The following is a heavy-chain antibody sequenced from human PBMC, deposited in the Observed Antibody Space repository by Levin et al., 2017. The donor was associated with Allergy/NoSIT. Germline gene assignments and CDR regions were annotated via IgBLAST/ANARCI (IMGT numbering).Heavy chain of an antibody. CDR1: GFTFSNYG. J-gene: IGHJ4*02. CDR2: ISYHGRDK. V-gene: IGHV3-30*18. D-gene: IGHD5-12*01. CDR3: AKCIGTPHGGYEHYFDH. Sequence: GGSLRLSCAASGFTFSNYGMHWVRQAPGKGLEWVAVISYHGRDKYYADSVKGRFTISRDNSKSTLSLQMNSLTPEDTAVYYCAKCIGTPHGGYEHYFDHWGQGTLVTVSS.